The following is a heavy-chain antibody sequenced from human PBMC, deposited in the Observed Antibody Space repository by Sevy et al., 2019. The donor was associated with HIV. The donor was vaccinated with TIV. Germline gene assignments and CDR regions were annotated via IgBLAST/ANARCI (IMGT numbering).Heavy chain of an antibody. V-gene: IGHV3-49*03. J-gene: IGHJ4*02. CDR1: GFTFGDYA. CDR2: IRSKAYGGTT. Sequence: GGSLRLSCTASGFTFGDYAMSWFRQAPGKGLEWVGFIRSKAYGGTTEYAASGKGRFTISRDDSKSIAYLQMNSLKTEDTAVYYCTRDSGGVIVIPVYYWGQGTLVTVSS. D-gene: IGHD3-16*02. CDR3: TRDSGGVIVIPVYY.